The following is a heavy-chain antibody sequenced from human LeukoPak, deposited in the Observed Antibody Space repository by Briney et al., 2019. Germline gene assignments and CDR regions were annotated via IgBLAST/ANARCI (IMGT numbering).Heavy chain of an antibody. D-gene: IGHD2-21*02. Sequence: GGSLRLSCAASGFTFSSYEMNWVRQAPGKGREWVSYISSSGTTIYYADSVKGRSTISRNNAKNSLYLQMNSLRAEDTALYYCASEGDFSNWFDPWGQGTLVTVSS. V-gene: IGHV3-48*03. CDR2: ISSSGTTI. CDR1: GFTFSSYE. J-gene: IGHJ5*02. CDR3: ASEGDFSNWFDP.